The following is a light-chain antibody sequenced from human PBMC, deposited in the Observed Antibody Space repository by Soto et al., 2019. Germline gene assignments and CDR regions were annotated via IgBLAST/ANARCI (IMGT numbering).Light chain of an antibody. J-gene: IGKJ4*01. V-gene: IGKV1-5*01. CDR1: QSISSW. CDR3: QQYNSYLT. CDR2: DAS. Sequence: DIQMTQSPSTLSASVGDRVTNTCRASQSISSWFAWYQQKPGKAPKLLIYDASSLESGVPSRFSGSGSGTEFTLTISSLQPDDFATYYCQQYNSYLTFGGGTKV.